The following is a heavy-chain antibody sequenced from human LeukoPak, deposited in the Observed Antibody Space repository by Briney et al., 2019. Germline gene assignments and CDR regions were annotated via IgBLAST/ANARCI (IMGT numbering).Heavy chain of an antibody. V-gene: IGHV3-53*01. CDR3: ASWPGAWYGEDF. D-gene: IGHD3-10*01. Sequence: GGSLRLSCATSGFSVSSNYMSWVRQAPGKGLEWVSVIYSVYTGDWTHYADSVKGRFTMSRDNSKNTVYLQMNSLRAEDTAVYYCASWPGAWYGEDFWGQGTLVTVSS. CDR2: IYSVYTGDWT. J-gene: IGHJ4*02. CDR1: GFSVSSNY.